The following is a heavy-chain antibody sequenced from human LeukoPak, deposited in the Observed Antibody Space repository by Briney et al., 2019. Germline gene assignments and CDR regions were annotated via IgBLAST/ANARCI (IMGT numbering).Heavy chain of an antibody. CDR1: GYSFTSYW. D-gene: IGHD3-3*01. Sequence: GESLKISCKGSGYSFTSYWIGWVRQMPGKGLEWMGIIYPGDSDTRYSPSFQGQVTISADKSISTAYLQWSSLKASDTAMYYCAARYYDFWSGILGGAFDIWGQGTMVTVSS. V-gene: IGHV5-51*01. CDR2: IYPGDSDT. CDR3: AARYYDFWSGILGGAFDI. J-gene: IGHJ3*02.